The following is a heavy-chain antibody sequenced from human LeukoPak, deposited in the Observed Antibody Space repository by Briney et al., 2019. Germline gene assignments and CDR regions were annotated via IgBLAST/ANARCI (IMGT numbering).Heavy chain of an antibody. Sequence: PGGSLRLSCAASGFSFSTSDMHWVRQAPGKGLEWVAIIGDDGNSKYYGDSVKGRFTISRDNSKNTLYLQMNSLRVEDTALYYCVREAYYGSASDYNDAFEIWGQGTMATVSS. V-gene: IGHV3-30*02. CDR2: IGDDGNSK. J-gene: IGHJ3*02. CDR3: VREAYYGSASDYNDAFEI. CDR1: GFSFSTSD. D-gene: IGHD3-10*01.